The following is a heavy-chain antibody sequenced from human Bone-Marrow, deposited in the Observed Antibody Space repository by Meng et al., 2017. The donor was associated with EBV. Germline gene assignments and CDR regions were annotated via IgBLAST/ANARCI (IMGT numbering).Heavy chain of an antibody. CDR2: INPNSGGT. CDR3: ARDRRIGYCSSTSCSPHGY. D-gene: IGHD2-2*01. V-gene: IGHV1-2*06. J-gene: IGHJ4*02. CDR1: GYTFTGYY. Sequence: QVARVQSGAEGKKPGASGKVSCKASGYTFTGYYMHWVRQAPGQGLEWMGRINPNSGGTNYAQKFQGRVTMTRDTSISTAYMELSRLRSDDTAVYYCARDRRIGYCSSTSCSPHGYWGQGTLVTVSS.